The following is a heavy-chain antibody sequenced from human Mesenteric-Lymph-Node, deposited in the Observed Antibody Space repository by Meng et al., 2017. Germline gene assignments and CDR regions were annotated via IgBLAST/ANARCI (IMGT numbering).Heavy chain of an antibody. Sequence: ESLKISCAASGFTFSSYSMNWVRQPPGKGLEWIGSIFHSGITHYNSSLKSRVTISVDTSKNQFFLKLSSVTAADTAVYYCARGGVAVAATRGCFDYWGQGTLVTV. CDR3: ARGGVAVAATRGCFDY. CDR2: IFHSGIT. J-gene: IGHJ4*02. CDR1: GFTFSSYS. D-gene: IGHD6-19*01. V-gene: IGHV4-38-2*01.